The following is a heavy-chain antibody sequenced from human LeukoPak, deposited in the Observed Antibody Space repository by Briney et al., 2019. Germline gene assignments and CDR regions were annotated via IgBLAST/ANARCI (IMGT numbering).Heavy chain of an antibody. Sequence: GGSLRLSCAASGFTFSTYWMSWVRQARGKGLELVANIKQDGSEKYYVDSVKGRFTISRDNAKNSLYLQVNSLRAEDTGVYYCARNQRRLDYWGQGTLVTVSS. CDR2: IKQDGSEK. V-gene: IGHV3-7*01. J-gene: IGHJ4*02. CDR1: GFTFSTYW. CDR3: ARNQRRLDY. D-gene: IGHD1-14*01.